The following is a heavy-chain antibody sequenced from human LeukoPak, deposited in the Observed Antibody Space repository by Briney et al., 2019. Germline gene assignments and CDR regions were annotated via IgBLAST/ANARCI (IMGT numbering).Heavy chain of an antibody. Sequence: SETLSLTCAVHGGSFSGYYWSWIRQPPGKGLEWIGEINHSGSTNYNPSLKSRVTISVDTSKNPCSQTLSSVTAADTAVYYCATAREMRAYCGGACKINWFDPWGQGTLVTVSS. D-gene: IGHD2-21*02. CDR1: GGSFSGYY. J-gene: IGHJ5*02. CDR2: INHSGST. CDR3: ATAREMRAYCGGACKINWFDP. V-gene: IGHV4-34*01.